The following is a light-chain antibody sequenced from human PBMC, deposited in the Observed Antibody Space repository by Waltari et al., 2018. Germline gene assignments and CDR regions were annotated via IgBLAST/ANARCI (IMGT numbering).Light chain of an antibody. CDR3: QQSHTMPWT. CDR2: GAS. J-gene: IGKJ1*01. CDR1: QSINSY. Sequence: DIQMTQFPSSLSASVGDRVTITCRAGQSINSYLYWYQQKPGKAPKLLIYGASSLQSVVPSRFSGSGSGTDFTLTISSLQPEDFATYICQQSHTMPWTFGQGTKVEIK. V-gene: IGKV1-39*01.